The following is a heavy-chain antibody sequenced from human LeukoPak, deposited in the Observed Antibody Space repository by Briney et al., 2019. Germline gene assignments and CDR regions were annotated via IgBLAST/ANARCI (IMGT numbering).Heavy chain of an antibody. Sequence: SETLSLTCAVYGGSFSGYYWSWIRQPPGKGLEWIGEVNHSGSTNYNPSLKSRVTISVDTSKSQFSLKLSSVTAADTAVYYCARGGTIFGVALPRLNWFDPWGQGTLVTVSS. V-gene: IGHV4-34*01. CDR1: GGSFSGYY. CDR2: VNHSGST. D-gene: IGHD3-3*01. CDR3: ARGGTIFGVALPRLNWFDP. J-gene: IGHJ5*02.